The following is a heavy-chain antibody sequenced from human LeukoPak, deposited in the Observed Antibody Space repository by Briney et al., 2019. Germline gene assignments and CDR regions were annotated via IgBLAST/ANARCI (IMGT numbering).Heavy chain of an antibody. V-gene: IGHV3-23*01. CDR3: AKLRSSSTGSGDY. CDR1: GCTFSSYA. J-gene: IGHJ4*02. D-gene: IGHD2-2*01. CDR2: VIGSGGST. Sequence: GSLRLSFAASGCTFSSYAMSWGRRAPGKGLEWVSAVIGSGGSTYYADSVKGRFTISRDNSKNTLYLQMNSLRAEDTAVYYCAKLRSSSTGSGDYWGQGTLVTVSS.